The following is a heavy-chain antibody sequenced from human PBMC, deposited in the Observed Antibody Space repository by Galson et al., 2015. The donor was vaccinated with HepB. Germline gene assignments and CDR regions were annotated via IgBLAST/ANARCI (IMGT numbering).Heavy chain of an antibody. Sequence: SLRLSCAAYGFTFSDYYMSWIRQAPGKGLEWVSYISSSGSTIYYADSVKGRFTISRDNAKNSLYLQMNSLRAEDTAVYYCARSVTVTVYYYYYMDVWGKGTTVTVSS. J-gene: IGHJ6*03. CDR2: ISSSGSTI. D-gene: IGHD4-11*01. CDR1: GFTFSDYY. CDR3: ARSVTVTVYYYYYMDV. V-gene: IGHV3-11*01.